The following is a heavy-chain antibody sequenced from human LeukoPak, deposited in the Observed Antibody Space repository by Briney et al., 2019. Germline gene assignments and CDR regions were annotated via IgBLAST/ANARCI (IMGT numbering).Heavy chain of an antibody. D-gene: IGHD4-17*01. CDR1: GYTFTGYY. CDR3: ARGDGLHDYGDYVSFY. J-gene: IGHJ4*02. V-gene: IGHV1-2*02. CDR2: INPNSGGT. Sequence: PWASVKVSCKASGYTFTGYYMHWVRQAPGQGLEWMGWINPNSGGTNYAQKFQGRVTMTRDTSISTAYMELSRLRSDDTAVYYCARGDGLHDYGDYVSFYWGQGTLVTVSS.